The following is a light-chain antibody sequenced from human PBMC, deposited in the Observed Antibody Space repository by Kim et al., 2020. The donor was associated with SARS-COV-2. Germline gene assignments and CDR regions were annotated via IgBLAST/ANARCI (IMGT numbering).Light chain of an antibody. J-gene: IGKJ2*01. V-gene: IGKV1-5*01. CDR3: QQYQTYPYT. CDR2: QAS. CDR1: QSVLTW. Sequence: DIQMTQSPSTLSASVGDRVTITCRASQSVLTWLAWYQQKPGRAPNLLVYQASTLQSGVPSRFSGTGSGTEFTLTITGLQPEDFATYYCQQYQTYPYTFGQRTKLEI.